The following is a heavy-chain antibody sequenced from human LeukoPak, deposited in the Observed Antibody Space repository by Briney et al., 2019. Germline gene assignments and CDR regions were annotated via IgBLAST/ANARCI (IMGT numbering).Heavy chain of an antibody. J-gene: IGHJ4*02. Sequence: PGGSLRLSCAASGFTFSSYGMHWFRQAPGKGLEWVAFIRYDGSNKYYADSVKGRLTISRDNSKNTLYLQMNSLRAEDTAVYYCAIIIAAAGTLDYWGQGTLVTVSS. V-gene: IGHV3-30*02. CDR3: AIIIAAAGTLDY. D-gene: IGHD6-13*01. CDR1: GFTFSSYG. CDR2: IRYDGSNK.